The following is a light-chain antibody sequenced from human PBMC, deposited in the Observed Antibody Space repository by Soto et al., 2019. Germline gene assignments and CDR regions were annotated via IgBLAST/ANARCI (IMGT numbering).Light chain of an antibody. CDR3: QHRSSWPRT. Sequence: DIVLTQSPATLSLSPGDRATLSCRASQSFGSPLAWYRQHPGQSPRLLIHDAAYRASGTPARISGSGSGTDFTLSISSLEPEDFAVYYCQHRSSWPRTFGRGTKVDIK. V-gene: IGKV3-11*01. CDR1: QSFGSP. CDR2: DAA. J-gene: IGKJ1*01.